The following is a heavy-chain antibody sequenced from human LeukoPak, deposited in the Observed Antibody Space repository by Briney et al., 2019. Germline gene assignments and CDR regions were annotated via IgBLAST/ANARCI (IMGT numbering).Heavy chain of an antibody. Sequence: GGSLRLSCEASGFTFGTYGMTWIRQAPGKGLEWVSGITGSSTWTYYADSVRGRFTISRDNSKNTLHLQMNNLTADDTAIYYCARELVSLGTGYFDLWGRGTLVTVSS. CDR1: GFTFGTYG. J-gene: IGHJ2*01. CDR2: ITGSSTWT. CDR3: ARELVSLGTGYFDL. V-gene: IGHV3-23*01. D-gene: IGHD7-27*01.